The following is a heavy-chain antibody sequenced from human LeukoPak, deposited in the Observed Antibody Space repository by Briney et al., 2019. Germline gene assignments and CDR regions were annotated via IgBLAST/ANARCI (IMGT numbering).Heavy chain of an antibody. D-gene: IGHD4-17*01. CDR1: GFTFSSYG. CDR2: IWYDGSNK. J-gene: IGHJ4*02. CDR3: TKEAKDNYGEY. V-gene: IGHV3-33*06. Sequence: GGSLRLSCAASGFTFSSYGMHWVRQAPGKGLEWVAVIWYDGSNKYYVDSVKGRFTISRDNFRSMMYMEMNSLRAEDTAVYYCTKEAKDNYGEYWGQGALVTVSS.